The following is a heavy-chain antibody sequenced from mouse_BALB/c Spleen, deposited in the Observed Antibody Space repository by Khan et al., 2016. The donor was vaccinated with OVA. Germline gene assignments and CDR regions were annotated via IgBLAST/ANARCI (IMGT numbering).Heavy chain of an antibody. V-gene: IGHV3-2*02. J-gene: IGHJ4*01. CDR2: ISYSGST. Sequence: EVQLQESGPGLVKPSQSLSLTCTVTGYSITSDYAWNWIRQFPGNTLEWMGYISYSGSTSCNPSLKSRISITRDTSKNQFILQLNSVTTEDTATYYCARDGSRYNYAMDYWGQGTSVTVSS. CDR1: GYSITSDYA. CDR3: ARDGSRYNYAMDY. D-gene: IGHD2-3*01.